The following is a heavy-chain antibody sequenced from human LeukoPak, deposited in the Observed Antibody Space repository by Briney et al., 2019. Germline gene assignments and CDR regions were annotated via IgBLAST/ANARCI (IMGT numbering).Heavy chain of an antibody. J-gene: IGHJ4*02. V-gene: IGHV3-7*01. CDR3: ARGVFASGWYPDNFDY. CDR2: VNQVGSDK. Sequence: PGGSLRLSCAASGFAFSSYWMSWVRQAPGKGLEWVANVNQVGSDKYYMDSVKGRFTISRGNAESSLDLQMNSLRAEDTAVYYCARGVFASGWYPDNFDYWGQGTLVTVSP. D-gene: IGHD6-19*01. CDR1: GFAFSSYW.